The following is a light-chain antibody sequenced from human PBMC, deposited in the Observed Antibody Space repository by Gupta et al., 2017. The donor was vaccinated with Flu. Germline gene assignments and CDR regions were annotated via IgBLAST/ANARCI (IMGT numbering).Light chain of an antibody. CDR2: AAS. CDR1: QSISRS. J-gene: IGKJ2*01. Sequence: DLQMTQSPSSLSASVGDRVTVTCRASQSISRSLNWYQQKPGKAPKLLIYAASSLQSGVPSRFSGSGSGTEFTLTISRLEPEDFATYYCQHCYKSQPTFGQGTKV. V-gene: IGKV1-39*01. CDR3: QHCYKSQPT.